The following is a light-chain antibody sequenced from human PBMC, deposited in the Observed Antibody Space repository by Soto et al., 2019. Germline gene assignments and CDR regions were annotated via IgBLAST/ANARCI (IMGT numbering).Light chain of an antibody. V-gene: IGKV1-39*01. CDR1: QSISSY. Sequence: DIQMTQSPSSLSASVGDRVTITCRASQSISSYLNWYQQKPGKAPKLLIYAASSLQSGVPSRFSGSGSGTDFTLTISSMQPEYFATYYGQQSYSTPYTFGQGTKLEIK. J-gene: IGKJ2*01. CDR3: QQSYSTPYT. CDR2: AAS.